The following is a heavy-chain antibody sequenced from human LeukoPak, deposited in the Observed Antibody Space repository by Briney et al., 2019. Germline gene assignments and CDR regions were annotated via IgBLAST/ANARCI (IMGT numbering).Heavy chain of an antibody. CDR3: ASHDYGDYYGY. CDR1: GFTFSSYS. Sequence: GGSLRLSCAASGFTFSSYSMNWVRQAPGKGLEWVSYISSSSSTIYYADSVKGRFTISRDNAKNSLYLQMNSLRAEDTAVYYCASHDYGDYYGYWGQGTLVTVSS. D-gene: IGHD4-17*01. J-gene: IGHJ4*02. V-gene: IGHV3-48*01. CDR2: ISSSSSTI.